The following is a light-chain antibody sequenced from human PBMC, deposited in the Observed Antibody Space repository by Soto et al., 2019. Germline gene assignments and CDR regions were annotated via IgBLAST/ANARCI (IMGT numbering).Light chain of an antibody. Sequence: DIQMTQSPSTLSASVGDRVTITCRASQSISTWLAWYQQKPGKAPKLLIYRASTLENGVPSRFSGSGSGTESTLTITSLQADDFATYYCQQYDSHSGYTFGQGTRLEIK. CDR2: RAS. CDR1: QSISTW. CDR3: QQYDSHSGYT. V-gene: IGKV1-5*03. J-gene: IGKJ2*01.